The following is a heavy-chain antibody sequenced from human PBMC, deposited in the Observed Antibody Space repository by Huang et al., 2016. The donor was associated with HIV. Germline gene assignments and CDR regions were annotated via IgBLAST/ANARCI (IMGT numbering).Heavy chain of an antibody. V-gene: IGHV3-15*01. Sequence: EVQLVESGGGLVKPGGSLRLSCAASGFTFSNAWMRWVRQAPGKGLEWVGRIKSKTDCVTTDDAAPVKGRFTISRDDSKNTLYLQMNSLKTEDTAVYYCTTESESSGWTMDHDAFDIWGQGTMVTVSS. J-gene: IGHJ3*02. CDR2: IKSKTDCVTT. CDR1: GFTFSNAW. D-gene: IGHD6-19*01. CDR3: TTESESSGWTMDHDAFDI.